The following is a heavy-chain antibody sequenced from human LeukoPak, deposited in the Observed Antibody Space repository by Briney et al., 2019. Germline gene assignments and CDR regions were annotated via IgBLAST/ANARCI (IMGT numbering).Heavy chain of an antibody. CDR2: INHSGST. Sequence: PSETLSLTCAVYGGSFSGYYWSWIRQPPGKGLEWIGEINHSGSTNYNPSLKSRVTISVDTSKNQFSLKLSSVTAADTAVYYCARDYYDSSAWANWFDPWGQGTLVTVSS. CDR3: ARDYYDSSAWANWFDP. CDR1: GGSFSGYY. J-gene: IGHJ5*02. D-gene: IGHD3-22*01. V-gene: IGHV4-34*01.